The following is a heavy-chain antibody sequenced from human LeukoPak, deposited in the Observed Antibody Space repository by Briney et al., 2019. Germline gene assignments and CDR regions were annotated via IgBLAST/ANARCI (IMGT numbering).Heavy chain of an antibody. CDR1: GGSISSYY. Sequence: SETLSLTCTVSGGSISSYYWSWIRQPAGKGLEWIGRIYTSGSTNYNPSLKSRVTMSVDTSKNQFSLKLSSVTAADTAVYYCARTAENEYSSSPWFDPWGQGTLVTVSS. J-gene: IGHJ5*02. V-gene: IGHV4-4*07. D-gene: IGHD6-6*01. CDR2: IYTSGST. CDR3: ARTAENEYSSSPWFDP.